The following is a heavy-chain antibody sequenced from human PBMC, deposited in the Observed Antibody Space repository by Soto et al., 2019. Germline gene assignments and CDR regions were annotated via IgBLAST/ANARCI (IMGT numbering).Heavy chain of an antibody. D-gene: IGHD3-10*01. CDR3: ARGPYYYGSGSYYNPLHYYYYGMDV. J-gene: IGHJ6*02. Sequence: LEILSLPSAVYCGSFRGYYWRWIRQPPGKGLEWIGEINHSGSTNYNPSLKSRVTISVDTSKNQFSLKLSSVTAADTAVYYCARGPYYYGSGSYYNPLHYYYYGMDVWGQGTTVTVSS. V-gene: IGHV4-34*01. CDR2: INHSGST. CDR1: CGSFRGYY.